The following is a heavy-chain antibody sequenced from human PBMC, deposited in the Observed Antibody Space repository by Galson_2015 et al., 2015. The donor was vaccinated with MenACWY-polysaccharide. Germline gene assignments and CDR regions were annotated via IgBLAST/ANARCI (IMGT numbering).Heavy chain of an antibody. CDR3: ARDTGGSDY. V-gene: IGHV3-21*01. D-gene: IGHD3-16*01. CDR1: GFTFSSYA. J-gene: IGHJ4*02. CDR2: ISSSASYI. Sequence: SLRLSCAASGFTFSSYAMNWVRQAPGKGLEWVSIISSSASYIYYADSVKGRFTISRDNAKNSLYLQMNSLRAEDTAVYYCARDTGGSDYWGQGTLVTVSS.